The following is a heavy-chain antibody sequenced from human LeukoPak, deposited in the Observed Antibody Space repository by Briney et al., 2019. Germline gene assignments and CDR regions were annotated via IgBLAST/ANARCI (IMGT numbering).Heavy chain of an antibody. D-gene: IGHD5-18*01. J-gene: IGHJ4*02. CDR1: GYTFTSYD. V-gene: IGHV1-8*03. CDR3: ARDSGGVDTATGFFDY. Sequence: ASVKVSCKASGYTFTSYDINWVRQATGQGLEWMGWMNPNSGNTGYAQKFQGRVTITRDTSISTVYMELSSLRSEDTAVYYCARDSGGVDTATGFFDYWGQGTLVTVSS. CDR2: MNPNSGNT.